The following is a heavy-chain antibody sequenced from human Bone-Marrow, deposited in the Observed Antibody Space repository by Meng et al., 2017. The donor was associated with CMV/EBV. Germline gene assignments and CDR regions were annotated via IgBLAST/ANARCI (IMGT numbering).Heavy chain of an antibody. V-gene: IGHV1-69*05. CDR2: IIPIFGTA. J-gene: IGHJ6*02. Sequence: SVKVSCKASGGTFSSYAISWVRQAPGQGLEWMGGIIPIFGTANYAQKFQGRVTITTDESTRTAYMELSSLRSEDTAVYYCARSVEVTDYYYGMDVWGQGTTVTVSS. D-gene: IGHD5-18*01. CDR1: GGTFSSYA. CDR3: ARSVEVTDYYYGMDV.